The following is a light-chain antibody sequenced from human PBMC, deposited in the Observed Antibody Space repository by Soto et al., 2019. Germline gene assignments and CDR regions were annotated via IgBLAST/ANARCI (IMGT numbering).Light chain of an antibody. CDR2: DNY. Sequence: QSVLTQPPSVSAAPGQRVTIFCSGSSSTIGNNYVSWYQQLPGTAPILLIYDNYYRPSGIPDRFSGSKSGTSATLVISGVQTGDEADYFCGTWDSKLENGVVFGGGTKLTVL. CDR3: GTWDSKLENGVV. V-gene: IGLV1-51*01. CDR1: SSTIGNNY. J-gene: IGLJ2*01.